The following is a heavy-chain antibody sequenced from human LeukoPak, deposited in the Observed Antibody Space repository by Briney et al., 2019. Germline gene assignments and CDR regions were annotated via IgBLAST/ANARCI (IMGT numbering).Heavy chain of an antibody. CDR2: INQDGSGK. CDR1: GFTFCRLW. V-gene: IGHV3-7*01. Sequence: GGSLRLSCEASGFTFCRLWMSWVRQAPGKGLEWVANINQDGSGKYYVDSVRGRCTISRDNGKNSLYLQMNSLRAEDTAVYYCARAVTYNFDSKSYYYETYYYKMDFWGKGTMVTVSS. J-gene: IGHJ6*03. D-gene: IGHD3-22*01. CDR3: ARAVTYNFDSKSYYYETYYYKMDF.